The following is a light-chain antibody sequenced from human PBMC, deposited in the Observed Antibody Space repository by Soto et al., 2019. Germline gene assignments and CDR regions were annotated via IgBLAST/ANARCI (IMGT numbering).Light chain of an antibody. CDR1: QSISSW. V-gene: IGKV1-5*01. CDR2: DAS. Sequence: IQMTQSPSTLSASVGDRVTITCRASQSISSWLAWYQQKPGKAPKLLIYDASSLESGVPSRFSGSGSGTEFTLTISSLQPDDFATYYCQQYNSYITFGQGTRLEIK. J-gene: IGKJ5*01. CDR3: QQYNSYIT.